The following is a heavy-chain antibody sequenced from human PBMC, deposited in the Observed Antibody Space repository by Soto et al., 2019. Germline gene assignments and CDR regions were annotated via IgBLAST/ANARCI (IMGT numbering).Heavy chain of an antibody. CDR1: GYNFTTYA. V-gene: IGHV1-3*04. CDR2: INTGKGNT. J-gene: IGHJ3*02. Sequence: QVQFVQSGAEVKKPGASVKVSCKASGYNFTTYAIHWVRQAPGQRLEWMGWINTGKGNTKDSKKFQGRVTITRDTSASTAYMDLSSLRSGDTAVYYCARDPWGGAVAAFDIWGQGTMVTGSS. D-gene: IGHD3-10*01. CDR3: ARDPWGGAVAAFDI.